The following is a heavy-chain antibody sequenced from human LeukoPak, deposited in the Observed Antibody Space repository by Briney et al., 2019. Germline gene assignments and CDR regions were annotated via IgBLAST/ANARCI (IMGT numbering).Heavy chain of an antibody. J-gene: IGHJ4*02. CDR2: VDPEDGET. CDR1: GYRFIDYY. Sequence: ATVNISCKASGYRFIDYYIYWVQQAPGKGLEWTGRVDPEDGETVYAEKFKDRLTMTADTSTNTAYMELTSLRSADTAVYYCVTDTQVAPGDIIMFRDYWGQGALVTGSS. D-gene: IGHD3-10*01. V-gene: IGHV1-69-2*01. CDR3: VTDTQVAPGDIIMFRDY.